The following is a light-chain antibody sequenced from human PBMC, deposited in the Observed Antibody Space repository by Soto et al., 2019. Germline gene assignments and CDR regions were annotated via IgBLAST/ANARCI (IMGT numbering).Light chain of an antibody. Sequence: QSALTQPPSASGSPGQSVTISCTGTSSDVGAYKYDSWYQQYPGKAPKLMIYEVSRRPSGVPDRFSGSKSGNTASLTVSGLQAEDEADYYCTSYAGSNIWVFGGGTKVTVL. J-gene: IGLJ3*02. V-gene: IGLV2-8*01. CDR3: TSYAGSNIWV. CDR2: EVS. CDR1: SSDVGAYKY.